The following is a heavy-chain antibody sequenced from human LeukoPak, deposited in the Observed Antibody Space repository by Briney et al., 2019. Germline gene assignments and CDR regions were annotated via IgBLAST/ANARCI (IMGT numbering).Heavy chain of an antibody. D-gene: IGHD3-9*01. Sequence: PGGSLRLSCAASGFTFSSYSMNWVRQAPGKGLEWVSYISSSSSTIYYADSVKGRFTISRDNAKNSLYLQMNSLRAEDTAVYYCARDYDIFDYWGRGTLVTVSS. J-gene: IGHJ4*02. CDR3: ARDYDIFDY. CDR2: ISSSSSTI. V-gene: IGHV3-48*01. CDR1: GFTFSSYS.